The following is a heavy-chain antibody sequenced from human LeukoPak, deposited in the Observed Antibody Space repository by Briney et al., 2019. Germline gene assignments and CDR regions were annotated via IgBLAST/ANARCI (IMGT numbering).Heavy chain of an antibody. V-gene: IGHV3-33*01. CDR2: IWYDGSNK. D-gene: IGHD3-3*01. CDR3: ASGHDFWSPFDY. J-gene: IGHJ4*02. Sequence: YPGGSLRLPCAASGFTFSNYGMHWVRQAPGKGLEWVAVIWYDGSNKYYADSVKGRFTISRDSSKNTLYLQMNSLRAEDTAVYYCASGHDFWSPFDYWGQGTLVTVPS. CDR1: GFTFSNYG.